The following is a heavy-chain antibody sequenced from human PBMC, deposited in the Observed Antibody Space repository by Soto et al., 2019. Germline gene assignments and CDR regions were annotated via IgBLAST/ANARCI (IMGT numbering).Heavy chain of an antibody. D-gene: IGHD6-13*01. CDR3: ARDGVSLPIMTYYYYYYMDV. CDR1: GFTFSSYW. J-gene: IGHJ6*03. Sequence: GGSLRLSCAASGFTFSSYWMSWVRQAPGKGLEWVANIKQDGSEKYYVDSVKGRFTISRDNAKNSLYLQMNSLRAEDTAVYYCARDGVSLPIMTYYYYYYMDVWGKGTTVTVSS. V-gene: IGHV3-7*01. CDR2: IKQDGSEK.